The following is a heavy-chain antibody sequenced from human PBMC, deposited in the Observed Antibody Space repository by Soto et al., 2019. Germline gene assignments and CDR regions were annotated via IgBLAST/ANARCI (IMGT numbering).Heavy chain of an antibody. J-gene: IGHJ4*02. CDR2: INPNSGGT. D-gene: IGHD5-12*01. V-gene: IGHV1-2*02. CDR3: ARDQGRAAEMATIDY. Sequence: ASVKVSCKASGYTFTGYYMHWVRQAPGQGLEWMGWINPNSGGTNYAQKFQGRVTMTRDTSISTAYMELSRLRSDDTAVYYCARDQGRAAEMATIDYWGQGTLVTVSS. CDR1: GYTFTGYY.